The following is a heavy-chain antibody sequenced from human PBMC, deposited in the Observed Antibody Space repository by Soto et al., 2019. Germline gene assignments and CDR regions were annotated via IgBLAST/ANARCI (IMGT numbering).Heavy chain of an antibody. CDR3: ARENYDYVWGSYRPFYYYYGMDV. J-gene: IGHJ6*02. D-gene: IGHD3-16*01. CDR1: GFTFSSYW. V-gene: IGHV3-7*03. CDR2: IKQDGSEK. Sequence: PGGSLRLSCAASGFTFSSYWMSWVRQAPGKGLEWVANIKQDGSEKYYVDSVKGRFTISRDNAKNSLYLQMNSLRAEDTAVYYCARENYDYVWGSYRPFYYYYGMDVWGQGTTVTVS.